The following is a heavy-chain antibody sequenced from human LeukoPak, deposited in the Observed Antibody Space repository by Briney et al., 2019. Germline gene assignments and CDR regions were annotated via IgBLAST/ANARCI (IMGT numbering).Heavy chain of an antibody. J-gene: IGHJ4*02. CDR1: GFTFNSYA. CDR3: ARRAPGYSSGWLDF. CDR2: ISSNGGST. Sequence: PGGSLRLSCAASGFTFNSYAMHWVRQAPGKGLEYVSAISSNGGSTFYANSVKGRFTISRDNSKNTLYLQMGSLRADDMAVYYCARRAPGYSSGWLDFWGQGILVTVSS. D-gene: IGHD6-19*01. V-gene: IGHV3-64*01.